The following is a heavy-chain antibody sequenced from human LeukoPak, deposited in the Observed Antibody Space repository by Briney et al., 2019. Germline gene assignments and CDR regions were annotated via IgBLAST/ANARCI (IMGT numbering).Heavy chain of an antibody. CDR3: AREPKDAYYGSGGGAFDI. CDR2: IYYSGST. CDR1: GGSISSSSYY. V-gene: IGHV4-39*07. Sequence: PSETLSLTCTVSGGSISSSSYYWGWIRQPPGKGLEWIGSIYYSGSTYYNPSLKSRVTISVDTSKNQFSLKLSSVTAADTAVYYCAREPKDAYYGSGGGAFDIWGQGTMVTVSS. D-gene: IGHD3-10*01. J-gene: IGHJ3*02.